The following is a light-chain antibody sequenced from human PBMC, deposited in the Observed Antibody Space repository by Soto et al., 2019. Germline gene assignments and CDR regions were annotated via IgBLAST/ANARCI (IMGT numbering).Light chain of an antibody. V-gene: IGKV1-5*03. J-gene: IGKJ1*01. Sequence: DIQMTQSPSTLSASVGDRVTITCRASQSISSWLAWYQQKPGKAPKLLIYKASSLESGVPSRFSGSGFGTELTLTISSLQPDDFATYYCQQYNSYSVTFGQGTKVEIK. CDR1: QSISSW. CDR3: QQYNSYSVT. CDR2: KAS.